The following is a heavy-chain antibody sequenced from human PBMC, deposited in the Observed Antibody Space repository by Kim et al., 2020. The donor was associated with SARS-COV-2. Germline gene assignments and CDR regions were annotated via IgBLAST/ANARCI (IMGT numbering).Heavy chain of an antibody. Sequence: SQKVQGRVTSTRDTSESTAYMELSSLRSEDTAVYYCARPYLYYYYGMDVWGQGTTVTVSS. V-gene: IGHV1-3*01. CDR3: ARPYLYYYYGMDV. J-gene: IGHJ6*02.